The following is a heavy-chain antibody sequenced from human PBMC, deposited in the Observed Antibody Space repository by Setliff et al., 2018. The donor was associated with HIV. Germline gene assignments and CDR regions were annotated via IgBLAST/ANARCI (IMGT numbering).Heavy chain of an antibody. Sequence: ASVKVSCKASGGTFSSYAISWVRQAPGQGLEWMGGIIPIFGTANYAQNFQGRLTITADKSTSTTYMELSSLRSEDTAIYYCAKGIPGPAINSGRIKNWFDPWGEGTLVTVSS. J-gene: IGHJ5*02. D-gene: IGHD6-19*01. CDR1: GGTFSSYA. CDR2: IIPIFGTA. CDR3: AKGIPGPAINSGRIKNWFDP. V-gene: IGHV1-69*06.